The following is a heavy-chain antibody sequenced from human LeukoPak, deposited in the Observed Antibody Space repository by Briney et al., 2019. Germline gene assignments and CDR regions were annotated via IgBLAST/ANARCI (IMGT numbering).Heavy chain of an antibody. Sequence: PGGSLRLSCAASGFTFSRYSMNWVRQAPGKGLEWVSYISSSSSTIYYADSVKGRFTIPRDNAKNSLYLQMNSLRDEDTAVYYCAREMAYSYYYGMDVWGQGTTVTVSS. D-gene: IGHD5-18*01. CDR1: GFTFSRYS. CDR3: AREMAYSYYYGMDV. J-gene: IGHJ6*02. V-gene: IGHV3-48*02. CDR2: ISSSSSTI.